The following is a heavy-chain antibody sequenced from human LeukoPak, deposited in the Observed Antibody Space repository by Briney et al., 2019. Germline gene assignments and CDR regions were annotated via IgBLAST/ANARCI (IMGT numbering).Heavy chain of an antibody. J-gene: IGHJ4*02. V-gene: IGHV3-7*01. Sequence: GGSLRLSCAASGFTFSSHWMSWVRQAPGKGLEWVANIKQDGSEKYYVDSVKGRFTISRDNAKNSLYLQMNSLRAEDTAVYYCARYRITIFGVVIPFDYWGQGTLVTVSS. D-gene: IGHD3-3*01. CDR1: GFTFSSHW. CDR2: IKQDGSEK. CDR3: ARYRITIFGVVIPFDY.